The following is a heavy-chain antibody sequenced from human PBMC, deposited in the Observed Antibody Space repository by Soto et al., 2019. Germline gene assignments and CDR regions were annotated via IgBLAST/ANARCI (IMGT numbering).Heavy chain of an antibody. D-gene: IGHD3-3*01. CDR1: GFTFSSYG. V-gene: IGHV3-30*18. J-gene: IGHJ6*03. CDR2: ISYDGSNK. CDR3: AKDGPYYDFWSGYYINYYYMDV. Sequence: GGSLRLSCAASGFTFSSYGRHWVRQAPGKGLEWVAVISYDGSNKYYADSVKGRFTISRDNSKNTLYLQMNSLRAEDTAVYYCAKDGPYYDFWSGYYINYYYMDVWGKGTTVTVSS.